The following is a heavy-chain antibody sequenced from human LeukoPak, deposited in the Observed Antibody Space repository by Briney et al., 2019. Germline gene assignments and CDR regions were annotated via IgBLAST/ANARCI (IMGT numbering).Heavy chain of an antibody. CDR3: AKDLGSSWATFDY. CDR1: GFTFSSYD. Sequence: GGSLRLSCAASGFTFSSYDMHWVRRAPGKGLEWVTFIRYDGSNKYYADSVKGRFTISRDNSKNTLYLQMNSLRAEDTAVYYCAKDLGSSWATFDYWGQGTLVIVSS. CDR2: IRYDGSNK. V-gene: IGHV3-30*02. J-gene: IGHJ4*02. D-gene: IGHD6-13*01.